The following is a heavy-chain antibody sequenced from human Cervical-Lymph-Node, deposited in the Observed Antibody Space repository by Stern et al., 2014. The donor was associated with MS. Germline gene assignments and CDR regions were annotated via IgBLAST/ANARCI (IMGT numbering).Heavy chain of an antibody. CDR3: ARDYEDTSMLFDH. D-gene: IGHD2-8*01. CDR2: ISYDGNHK. CDR1: GFTFSSYG. Sequence: VQLVESGGAVVQPGRSLRLSCAASGFTFSSYGMHWVRQAPGKGLEWVTVISYDGNHKYYAASGKGRFTISRDNSKNTLHLQMNSVTPDDTAIYYCARDYEDTSMLFDHWGQGTLVTLSS. J-gene: IGHJ4*02. V-gene: IGHV3-30*03.